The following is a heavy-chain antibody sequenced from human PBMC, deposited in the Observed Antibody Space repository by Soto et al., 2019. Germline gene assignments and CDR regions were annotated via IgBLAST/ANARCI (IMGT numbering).Heavy chain of an antibody. Sequence: QVQLVESGGGVVQPGRSLRLSCAASGFTFRSYPMHWVRQVPGRGLEWVALISYDGNNKNYADSVKGRFTISRDNSKNTLSLQMNSLRAEDTAVYYCAGANDQYDDSNYYIVFDFWGQGTRVTVSS. J-gene: IGHJ4*02. D-gene: IGHD3-22*01. CDR3: AGANDQYDDSNYYIVFDF. V-gene: IGHV3-30-3*01. CDR1: GFTFRSYP. CDR2: ISYDGNNK.